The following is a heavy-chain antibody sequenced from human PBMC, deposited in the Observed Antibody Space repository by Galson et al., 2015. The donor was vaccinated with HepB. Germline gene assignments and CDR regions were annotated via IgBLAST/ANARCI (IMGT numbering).Heavy chain of an antibody. Sequence: CAISGDSVSTNSAAWFWIRQSPSRGLEWLGRTYYRSKWYHDYAESVKSRIIINPDTSKNQFSLQLNSVTPDDTAVYYCARVPRVEVNRGYFDFWGQGTLVTVSS. J-gene: IGHJ4*02. CDR3: ARVPRVEVNRGYFDF. D-gene: IGHD3-22*01. V-gene: IGHV6-1*01. CDR2: TYYRSKWYH. CDR1: GDSVSTNSAA.